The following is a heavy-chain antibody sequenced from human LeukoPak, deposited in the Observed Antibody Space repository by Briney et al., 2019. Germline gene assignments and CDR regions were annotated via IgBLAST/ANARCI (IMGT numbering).Heavy chain of an antibody. V-gene: IGHV4-34*01. J-gene: IGHJ6*02. CDR2: INHSGST. Sequence: KSSETLSLTCAVYGVSFSGYYWSWIRQPPGKGLEWIGEINHSGSTNYNPSLKSRVTISVDTSKNQFSLKLRSVTAAGTAVYYCARGASTAVAGTFPKDYYYYGMDVWGQGTTVTVSS. CDR1: GVSFSGYY. D-gene: IGHD6-19*01. CDR3: ARGASTAVAGTFPKDYYYYGMDV.